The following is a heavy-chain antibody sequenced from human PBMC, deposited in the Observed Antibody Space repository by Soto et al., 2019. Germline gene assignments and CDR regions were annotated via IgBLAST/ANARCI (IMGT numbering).Heavy chain of an antibody. V-gene: IGHV3-30*04. CDR3: VRGQTTVRSRGWFDP. J-gene: IGHJ5*02. CDR2: ISHDGRSE. D-gene: IGHD4-17*01. CDR1: GFTFSSYA. Sequence: QVQLVESGGGVVQPGRSLRLSCAASGFTFSSYATHWVRQTPGRGLAWVAVISHDGRSEYYADSVKGRFSISRDTSRKTLYLQMDSLRPEDTAVYYCVRGQTTVRSRGWFDPWGQGTQVTVSS.